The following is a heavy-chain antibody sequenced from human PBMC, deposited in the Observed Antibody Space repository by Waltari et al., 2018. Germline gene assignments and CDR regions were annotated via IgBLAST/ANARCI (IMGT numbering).Heavy chain of an antibody. CDR3: ASPPIGYGNY. CDR1: GFTFSSYW. V-gene: IGHV3-7*01. J-gene: IGHJ4*02. Sequence: EVQLVESGGGLVQPGGSLRLSCAASGFTFSSYWMSWVRQAPGQGLEGVATIKQDVSEKDYVDSVKGRFTISRYNATNALYLSMNSLIAEATAVYYCASPPIGYGNYWCQGTLVTVSS. D-gene: IGHD5-12*01. CDR2: IKQDVSEK.